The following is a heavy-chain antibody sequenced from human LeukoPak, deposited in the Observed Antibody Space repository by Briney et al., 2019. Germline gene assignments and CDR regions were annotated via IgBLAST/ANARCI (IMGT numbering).Heavy chain of an antibody. CDR2: ISYDGSNK. CDR3: AGTYGSGSYYKSDY. V-gene: IGHV3-30*04. D-gene: IGHD1-26*01. Sequence: GGSLRLSCAASGFTFSTYAMHWIRQAPGKGLEWVAVISYDGSNKYYADSVKGRFTISRDNSKNTLYLQMNSLRAEDTAVYYCAGTYGSGSYYKSDYWGQGTLVTVSS. J-gene: IGHJ4*02. CDR1: GFTFSTYA.